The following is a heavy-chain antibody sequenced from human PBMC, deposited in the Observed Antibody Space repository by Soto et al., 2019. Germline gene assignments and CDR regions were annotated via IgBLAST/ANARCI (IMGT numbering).Heavy chain of an antibody. CDR3: ARVTMVIRDSDHYGVDV. V-gene: IGHV4-38-2*02. J-gene: IGHJ6*02. D-gene: IGHD4-17*01. CDR2: ISHTGTT. CDR1: GFPISSPYS. Sequence: SETLSLTCLVSGFPISSPYSWGWIRQPPGKGLEWIGSISHTGTTSYSPSLTSRVSISVDTSKNQVSLKLTSVTAADTAVYFCARVTMVIRDSDHYGVDVWGHGTTVTVSS.